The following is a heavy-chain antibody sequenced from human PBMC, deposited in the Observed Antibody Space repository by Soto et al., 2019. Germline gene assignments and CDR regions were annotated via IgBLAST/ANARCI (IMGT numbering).Heavy chain of an antibody. J-gene: IGHJ4*02. CDR3: VRGKVAAGFDY. V-gene: IGHV3-74*01. CDR1: GFRFSSYG. D-gene: IGHD6-13*01. Sequence: PGGSLRLSCRTSGFRFSSYGMHWVRQAPGKGLEWVSRIRSDGTTTNYADSVKGRFTISRDNAKNTLYLQMTSLRVEDRAIYYCVRGKVAAGFDYWGQGALVTVSS. CDR2: IRSDGTTT.